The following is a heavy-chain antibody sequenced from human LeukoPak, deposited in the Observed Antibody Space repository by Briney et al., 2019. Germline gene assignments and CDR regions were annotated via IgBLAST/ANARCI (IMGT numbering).Heavy chain of an antibody. D-gene: IGHD6-19*01. CDR2: IKQDGREK. CDR1: GSTLSEFW. Sequence: GGSLRLSCAASGSTLSEFWMNWVRRAPGKGLEWVANIKQDGREKNYVDSVKGRFTISRDNAKNSAYLQMNNLRVDDTAVYYCVGGYGWLPDYWGQGTLVTVSS. J-gene: IGHJ4*02. CDR3: VGGYGWLPDY. V-gene: IGHV3-7*04.